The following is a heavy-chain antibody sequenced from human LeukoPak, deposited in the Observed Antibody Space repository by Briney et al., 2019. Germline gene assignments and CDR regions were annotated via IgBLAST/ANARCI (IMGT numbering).Heavy chain of an antibody. CDR3: ARLGDSSGFYAFDI. CDR2: IYYRGST. D-gene: IGHD3-22*01. V-gene: IGHV4-59*08. J-gene: IGHJ3*02. Sequence: PSETLSLTCTASGGSISSYYWSWIRQPPGKGLEWMGYIYYRGSTNYNPSLKSRVTISVDTSKNQFSLKLSSVTAADTAVYYCARLGDSSGFYAFDIWGQGTMVTVSS. CDR1: GGSISSYY.